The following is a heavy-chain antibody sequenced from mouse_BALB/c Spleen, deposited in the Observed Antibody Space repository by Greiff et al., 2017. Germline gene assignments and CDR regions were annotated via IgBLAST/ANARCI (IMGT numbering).Heavy chain of an antibody. D-gene: IGHD1-2*01. CDR3: ERGTTATFDY. CDR1: GYTFTDYW. Sequence: QVQLQQPGAELVMPGASVKMSCKASGYTFTDYWMHWVKQRPGQGLEWIGAIDTSDSYTGYNQKFKGKATLTVDESSSTAYMQLSSLTSEASAVYYCERGTTATFDYWGQGTTLTVSS. CDR2: IDTSDSYT. V-gene: IGHV1-69*01. J-gene: IGHJ2*01.